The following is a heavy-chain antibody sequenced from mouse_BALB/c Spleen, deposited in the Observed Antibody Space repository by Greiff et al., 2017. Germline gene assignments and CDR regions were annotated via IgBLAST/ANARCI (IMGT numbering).Heavy chain of an antibody. CDR3: ARAVAFDY. CDR2: IDPANGNT. Sequence: VQLQQSGAELVKPGASVKLSCTASGYNIKDTYMHWVKQRLEQGLEWIGRIDPANGNTKYDPKFQGKATITADTSSNTSFLQLSRVTYEDTAVYYCARAVAFDYWGQGTTLTVSS. J-gene: IGHJ2*01. V-gene: IGHV14-3*02. CDR1: GYNIKDTY. D-gene: IGHD1-1*01.